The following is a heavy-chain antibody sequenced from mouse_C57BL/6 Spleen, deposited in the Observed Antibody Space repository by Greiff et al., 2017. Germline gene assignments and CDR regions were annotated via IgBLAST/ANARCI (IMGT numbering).Heavy chain of an antibody. J-gene: IGHJ4*01. CDR2: INPGSGGT. CDR1: GYAFTNYL. V-gene: IGHV1-54*01. D-gene: IGHD1-1*01. Sequence: QVQLQQSGAELVRPGTSVKVSCKASGYAFTNYLIEWVKQRPGQGLEWIGVINPGSGGTNYNEKFKGKATLTADKSSSTAYMQLSSLTSEDSAVYFCARRYYVSYYYAMDYWGQGTSVTVSS. CDR3: ARRYYVSYYYAMDY.